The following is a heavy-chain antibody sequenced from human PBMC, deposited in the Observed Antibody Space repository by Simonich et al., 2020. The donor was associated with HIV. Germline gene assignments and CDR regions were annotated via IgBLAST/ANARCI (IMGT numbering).Heavy chain of an antibody. CDR1: GGSFSGYY. V-gene: IGHV4-34*02. CDR2: INHSGGT. CDR3: ARGHVVPTAPLYFFHMDV. Sequence: QVQLQQWGAGVLKPSETLSLTCAVYGGSFSGYYWSWLCQPPGKVLEWIGEINHSGGTKYNRSLTSRVTISLDTSKNQFSLKRNSVTAADTAVYYGARGHVVPTAPLYFFHMDVWGKGTTVTVSS. J-gene: IGHJ6*03. D-gene: IGHD2-2*01.